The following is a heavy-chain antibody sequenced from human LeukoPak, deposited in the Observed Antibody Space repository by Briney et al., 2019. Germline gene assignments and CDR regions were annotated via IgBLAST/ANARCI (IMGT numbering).Heavy chain of an antibody. V-gene: IGHV4-59*01. Sequence: SETLSLTCTVSGGSISTYYWNWIRQPPGKGLEWIGYIYHSGSTNYNPSLQSRVTISVDTSKNQFSLNLNSATAADTAVYYCARGGAARLHFQNWGQGTLVAVSS. J-gene: IGHJ1*01. CDR2: IYHSGST. CDR3: ARGGAARLHFQN. D-gene: IGHD6-6*01. CDR1: GGSISTYY.